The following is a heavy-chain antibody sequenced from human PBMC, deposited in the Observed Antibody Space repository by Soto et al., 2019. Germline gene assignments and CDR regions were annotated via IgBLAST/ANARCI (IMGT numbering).Heavy chain of an antibody. CDR2: IYSGGST. Sequence: EVQLVESGGGLIQPGGSLRLSCAASGFTVSSNYMSWVRQAPGKGLEWVSVIYSGGSTYYADSVKGRFTISRDNSKNTLYLQMNSLRAEDTAVYYCARGGGMDVCYSFNAFDIWGQGTMVTVSS. CDR1: GFTVSSNY. CDR3: ARGGGMDVCYSFNAFDI. D-gene: IGHD2-15*01. V-gene: IGHV3-53*01. J-gene: IGHJ3*02.